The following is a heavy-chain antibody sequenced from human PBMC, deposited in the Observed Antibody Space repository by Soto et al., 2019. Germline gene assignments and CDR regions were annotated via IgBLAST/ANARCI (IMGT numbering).Heavy chain of an antibody. CDR2: TYYRSKWYN. Sequence: PSQTLSLTCAISGDSVSSNSAAWNWIRQSPSRGLEWLGRTYYRSKWYNDYAVSVKSRITINPDTSKNQFSLQLNSVTPEDTAVYYCARDRVYCSGGSCYVDYYYGMDVWGQGTTVTVS. D-gene: IGHD2-15*01. J-gene: IGHJ6*02. V-gene: IGHV6-1*01. CDR3: ARDRVYCSGGSCYVDYYYGMDV. CDR1: GDSVSSNSAA.